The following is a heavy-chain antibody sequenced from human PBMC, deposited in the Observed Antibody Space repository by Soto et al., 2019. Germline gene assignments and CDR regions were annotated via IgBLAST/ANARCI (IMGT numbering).Heavy chain of an antibody. CDR3: SRRYGLSAFDI. V-gene: IGHV4-59*08. CDR2: IYYSGST. D-gene: IGHD3-10*01. J-gene: IGHJ3*02. Sequence: QVQLQESGPGLVKPSETLSLTCTVSGGSISSYYWSWIRQPPGKGLDWIGDIYYSGSTNYNPSLKSSVTTSVDTSKYPSSRHLTSVTAADPAGYFCSRRYGLSAFDIWGQGTMVTVSS. CDR1: GGSISSYY.